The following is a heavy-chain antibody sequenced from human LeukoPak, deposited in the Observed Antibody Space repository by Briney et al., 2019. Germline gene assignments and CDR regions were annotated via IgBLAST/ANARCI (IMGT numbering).Heavy chain of an antibody. V-gene: IGHV1-18*01. CDR3: ARDLRHRSTYYFDS. J-gene: IGHJ4*02. CDR2: INPYNGDT. CDR1: GYTFTNYG. Sequence: ASVKVTCTSSGYTFTNYGISWVRQAPGQGLEWMAWINPYNGDTNFAQKLQGRVTVTTDTSTSTAYMELRSLRSDDTAVYYCARDLRHRSTYYFDSSGQGTLVTVSS. D-gene: IGHD6-6*01.